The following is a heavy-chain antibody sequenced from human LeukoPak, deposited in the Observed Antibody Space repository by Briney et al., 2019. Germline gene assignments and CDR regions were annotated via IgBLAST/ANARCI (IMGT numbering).Heavy chain of an antibody. CDR3: AREGHHIVATRLEE. CDR1: GFTFSSYS. D-gene: IGHD5-12*01. Sequence: PGGSLRLSCAASGFTFSSYSMNWVRQAPGKGLEWVSYISSSSSTIYYADSVKGRFTISRDNAKNSPYLQMNSLRAEDTAVYYCAREGHHIVATRLEEWGQGTLVTVSS. J-gene: IGHJ4*02. CDR2: ISSSSSTI. V-gene: IGHV3-48*04.